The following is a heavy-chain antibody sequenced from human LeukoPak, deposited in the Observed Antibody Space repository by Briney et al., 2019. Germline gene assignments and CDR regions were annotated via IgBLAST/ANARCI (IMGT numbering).Heavy chain of an antibody. CDR3: AMTRWFGEFNDAFDI. D-gene: IGHD3-10*01. V-gene: IGHV5-51*01. CDR1: GYSFTSYW. Sequence: GESLKISCKGSGYSFTSYWIGWVRQMPGKGLEWMGIIYPGDSDTRYSPSFQGQVTISADKSISTAYLQWSSLKASDTAMYYCAMTRWFGEFNDAFDIWGQGTMATVSS. J-gene: IGHJ3*02. CDR2: IYPGDSDT.